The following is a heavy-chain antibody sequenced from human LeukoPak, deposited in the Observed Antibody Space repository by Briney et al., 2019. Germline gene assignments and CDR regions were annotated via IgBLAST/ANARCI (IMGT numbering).Heavy chain of an antibody. V-gene: IGHV3-43*01. J-gene: IGHJ6*02. D-gene: IGHD3-10*01. CDR3: ARGMFRKIYYHGMDV. Sequence: GGSLRLSCAASGFTFDDYIMHWVRQGPGKGLEWVSLITWDGETYYADSVRGRVTIFRDNSKDSLYLQMNSLRSEDAALYYCARGMFRKIYYHGMDVWGQGTTVTVSS. CDR2: ITWDGET. CDR1: GFTFDDYI.